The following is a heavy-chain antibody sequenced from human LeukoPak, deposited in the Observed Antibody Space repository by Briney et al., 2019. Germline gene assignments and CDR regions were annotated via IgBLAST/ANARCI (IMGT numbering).Heavy chain of an antibody. D-gene: IGHD1-14*01. J-gene: IGHJ4*02. CDR3: VKGGRTNSPLDY. Sequence: GRSLRLSCAASGFPFSNYAMTWVRQAPGRGLEWVSVISGGGTATYYADSVKGRLTISRDNSKNTLYLQMNSLRADDTAIYYCVKGGRTNSPLDYWGQGTLVTVSS. V-gene: IGHV3-23*01. CDR2: ISGGGTAT. CDR1: GFPFSNYA.